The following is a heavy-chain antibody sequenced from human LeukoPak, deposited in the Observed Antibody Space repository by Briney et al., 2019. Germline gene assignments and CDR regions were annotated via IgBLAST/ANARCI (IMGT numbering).Heavy chain of an antibody. Sequence: GGSLRLSCAASGFTFSSYEMNWVRQAPGKGLEWVSSISSSSSYIYYADSVKGRFTISRDNAKNSLYLQMNSLRAEDTAVYYCARVATIFPSCAWFDPWGQGTLATVSS. J-gene: IGHJ5*02. CDR1: GFTFSSYE. CDR2: ISSSSSYI. CDR3: ARVATIFPSCAWFDP. V-gene: IGHV3-21*01. D-gene: IGHD3-9*01.